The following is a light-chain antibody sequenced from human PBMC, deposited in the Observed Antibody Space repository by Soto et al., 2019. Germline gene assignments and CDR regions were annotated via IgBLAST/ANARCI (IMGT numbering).Light chain of an antibody. CDR2: YIS. J-gene: IGKJ4*01. CDR3: QQRSNWPPLT. V-gene: IGKV3D-15*01. Sequence: EIVMTQSPATPSVSTGETASLSCRASQSAGNFLAWYQQKPGQAPRLLIYYISTRATGIPARFSGSGSGTEFTLTINSLQSEDSAVYYCQQRSNWPPLTFGGGTKVDI. CDR1: QSAGNF.